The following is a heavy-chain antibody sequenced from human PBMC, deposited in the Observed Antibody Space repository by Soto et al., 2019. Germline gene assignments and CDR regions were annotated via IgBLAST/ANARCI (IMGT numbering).Heavy chain of an antibody. CDR3: ARDGGQWGYDILTGSPDYYGMDV. CDR2: INAGNGNT. Sequence: ASVKVSCKASGYTFTSYAMHWVRQAPGQRLEWMGWINAGNGNTKYSQKFQGRVTITRDTSASTAYMELSSLRSEDTAVYYCARDGGQWGYDILTGSPDYYGMDVWGQGTTVTVSS. D-gene: IGHD3-9*01. V-gene: IGHV1-3*01. J-gene: IGHJ6*02. CDR1: GYTFTSYA.